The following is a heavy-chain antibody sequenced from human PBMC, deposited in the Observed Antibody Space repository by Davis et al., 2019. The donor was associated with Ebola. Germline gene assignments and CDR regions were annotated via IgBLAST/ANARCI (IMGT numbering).Heavy chain of an antibody. CDR1: GGSFSGYY. V-gene: IGHV3-53*05. CDR3: ARVGRVRGVMEDY. CDR2: LYSGGET. J-gene: IGHJ4*02. Sequence: ETLSLTCTIYGGSFSGYYMSWVRQAPGKGLEWISVLYSGGETYYADSVKGRFTISRDNSKNLLYLQMSSLRGDDTAVYYCARVGRVRGVMEDYWGQGTLVTVSS. D-gene: IGHD3-10*01.